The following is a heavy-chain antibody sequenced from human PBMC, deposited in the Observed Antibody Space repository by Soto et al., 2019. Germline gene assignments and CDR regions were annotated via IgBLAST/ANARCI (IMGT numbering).Heavy chain of an antibody. V-gene: IGHV3-21*02. D-gene: IGHD3-9*01. J-gene: IGHJ4*02. CDR3: TRDIRNFVI. CDR2: ITSSSTYI. CDR1: GFTLSTYS. Sequence: EVRLVESGGGLVKPGGSLRLSCAASGFTLSTYSMNWVRQAPGKGLEWVSSITSSSTYIYYSDSVQGRFTISRDNAKNTLYLQMDSLTVEDTDVNFCTRDIRNFVIWGQGTMVAVSS.